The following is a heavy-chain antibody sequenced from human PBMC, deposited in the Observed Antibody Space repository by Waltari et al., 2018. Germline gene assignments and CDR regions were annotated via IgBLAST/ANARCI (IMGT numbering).Heavy chain of an antibody. CDR3: APLPGGSGQTFDY. J-gene: IGHJ4*02. V-gene: IGHV1-69-2*01. Sequence: EVHLVQSGAEVKKPGATVKIACKASGYSFLDYFMHWVQQAPGKGLEWMGRIDPEDGEIVYAEKFQGRVTMTADTSGDTAYLVLTGLTSGDTAVYYCAPLPGGSGQTFDYWGQGTLVTVSS. CDR1: GYSFLDYF. CDR2: IDPEDGEI. D-gene: IGHD6-25*01.